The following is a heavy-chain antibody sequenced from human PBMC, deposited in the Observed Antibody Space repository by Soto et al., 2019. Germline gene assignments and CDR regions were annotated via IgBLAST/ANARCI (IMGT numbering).Heavy chain of an antibody. CDR2: IYPGDSDT. Sequence: GESLKISCKGSGYSFTSYWIGWVRQMPGKGLEWMGIIYPGDSDTRYSPSFQGQVTISADKSISTAYLQWSSLKASDTAMYYCARRGYCTNGVCYRYGMDVWGQGTTVTVSS. J-gene: IGHJ6*02. D-gene: IGHD2-8*01. V-gene: IGHV5-51*01. CDR3: ARRGYCTNGVCYRYGMDV. CDR1: GYSFTSYW.